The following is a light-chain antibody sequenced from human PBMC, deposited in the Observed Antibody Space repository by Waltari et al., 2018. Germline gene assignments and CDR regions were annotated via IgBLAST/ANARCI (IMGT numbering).Light chain of an antibody. CDR2: GAS. CDR3: QQYINWPRT. CDR1: QSVRNN. Sequence: EIVMTQSPATLSVSPGERATLSCRASQSVRNNLAWYQQKPGQAPRRLIYGASTRATSIPATFTGSGSGTEFTLTISSLQSEDFAVYYCQQYINWPRTFGQGTKVEIK. V-gene: IGKV3-15*01. J-gene: IGKJ1*01.